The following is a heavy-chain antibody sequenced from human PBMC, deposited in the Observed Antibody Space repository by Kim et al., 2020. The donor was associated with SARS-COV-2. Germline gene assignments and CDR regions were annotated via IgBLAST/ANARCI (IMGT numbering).Heavy chain of an antibody. CDR3: ARDNIAARPYYYYYMDV. D-gene: IGHD6-6*01. Sequence: GGSLRLSCAASGFTFSSYEMNWVRQAPGKGLEWVSYISSSGSTIYYADSVKGRFTISRDNAKNSPYLQMNSLRAEDTAVYYCARDNIAARPYYYYYMDVWGKGTTVTVSS. CDR1: GFTFSSYE. V-gene: IGHV3-48*03. CDR2: ISSSGSTI. J-gene: IGHJ6*03.